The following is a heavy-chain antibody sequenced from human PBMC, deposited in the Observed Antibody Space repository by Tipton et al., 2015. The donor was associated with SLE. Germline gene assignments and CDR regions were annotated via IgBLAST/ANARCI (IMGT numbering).Heavy chain of an antibody. Sequence: LSLTCTVSGASISIYYWSWIRQPPGKRLEWIGHVHSSGSTHYNPSLNSRVTISLDTSNTQFSLRLTSVTAADTAVYYCATSGYDSLSWFDPWGQGTPVTVSS. J-gene: IGHJ5*02. D-gene: IGHD5-12*01. CDR1: GASISIYY. CDR2: VHSSGST. V-gene: IGHV4-59*13. CDR3: ATSGYDSLSWFDP.